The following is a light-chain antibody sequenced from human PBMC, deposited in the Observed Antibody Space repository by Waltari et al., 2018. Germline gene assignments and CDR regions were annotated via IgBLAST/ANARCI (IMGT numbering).Light chain of an antibody. J-gene: IGKJ1*01. Sequence: DIQMTQSPSSLSASVGDRVTITCRASQSISSYLNWYQQKPGKAPKLLIYAASSLQSGVPSRCSGSGYGTDFTLNFSSLQPEDFATYYCQQSYTTPPTFGQGTKVEIK. CDR3: QQSYTTPPT. CDR2: AAS. CDR1: QSISSY. V-gene: IGKV1-39*01.